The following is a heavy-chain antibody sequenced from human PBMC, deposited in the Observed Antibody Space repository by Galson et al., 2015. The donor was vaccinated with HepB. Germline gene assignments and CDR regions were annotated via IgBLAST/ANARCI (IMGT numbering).Heavy chain of an antibody. CDR3: ARDYGDYVGDAFDI. D-gene: IGHD4-17*01. V-gene: IGHV1-18*01. CDR2: ISAYNGNT. J-gene: IGHJ3*02. Sequence: SVKVSCKTSGYTFTSYGISWVRQAPGQGLEWMGWISAYNGNTNYAQKLQGRVTMTTDTSTSTAYMELRSLRSDDTAVYYCARDYGDYVGDAFDIWGQGTMVTVSS. CDR1: GYTFTSYG.